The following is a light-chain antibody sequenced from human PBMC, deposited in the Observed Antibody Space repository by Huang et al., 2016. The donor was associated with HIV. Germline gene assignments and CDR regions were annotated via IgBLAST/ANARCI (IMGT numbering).Light chain of an antibody. CDR3: QQYGASPYT. V-gene: IGKV3D-20*01. J-gene: IGKJ2*01. Sequence: EIVLTQSPATLSLSPGERATLSCGASQSVSRSHFAWYQQKPGLAPRLLIYDASNRATGIPDRFSGSGSGTDFTLTISRLDPEDFAVYYCQQYGASPYTFGQGTKLESK. CDR1: QSVSRSH. CDR2: DAS.